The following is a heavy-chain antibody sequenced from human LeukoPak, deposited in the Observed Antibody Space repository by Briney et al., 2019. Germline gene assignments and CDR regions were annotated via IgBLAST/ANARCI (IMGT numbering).Heavy chain of an antibody. J-gene: IGHJ4*02. D-gene: IGHD3-9*01. V-gene: IGHV1-18*01. CDR1: GYTFTSYG. CDR2: ISAYNGNT. Sequence: ASVKVSCKASGYTFTSYGISWVRQAPGQGLEWMGWISAYNGNTNYAQKLQGRVTMTTDTSTSTAYMELGSLRSDDTAVYYCARVFLGYDILTGYYMAHFDYWGQGTLVTVSS. CDR3: ARVFLGYDILTGYYMAHFDY.